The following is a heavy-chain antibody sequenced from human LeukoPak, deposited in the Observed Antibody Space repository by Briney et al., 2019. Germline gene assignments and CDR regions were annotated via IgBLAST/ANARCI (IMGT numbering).Heavy chain of an antibody. J-gene: IGHJ4*02. D-gene: IGHD4-17*01. CDR3: ARGGGDYNPFDY. CDR2: MYSGGST. V-gene: IGHV3-53*04. Sequence: PGGSLRLSCAASGFTFSSYAMSWVRQAPGKGLEWVSVMYSGGSTYYADSVRGRFIISSHNYKNTLSLQINNQRREDTTVYYCARGGGDYNPFDYWAREPWSPSHQ. CDR1: GFTFSSYA.